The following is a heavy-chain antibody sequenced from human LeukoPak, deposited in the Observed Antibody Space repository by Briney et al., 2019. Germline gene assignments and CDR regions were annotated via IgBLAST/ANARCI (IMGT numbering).Heavy chain of an antibody. V-gene: IGHV4-31*03. CDR1: GGSISSGGYY. J-gene: IGHJ4*02. Sequence: SQTLSLTCTVSGGSISSGGYYWSWIRQHPGKGLEWIGYIYYSGSTYYTPSLKSRVTISVDTSKNQFSLKLSSVTSADTAVYYCARVRYGSGTLNFDYWGQGTLVTVSS. D-gene: IGHD3-10*01. CDR3: ARVRYGSGTLNFDY. CDR2: IYYSGST.